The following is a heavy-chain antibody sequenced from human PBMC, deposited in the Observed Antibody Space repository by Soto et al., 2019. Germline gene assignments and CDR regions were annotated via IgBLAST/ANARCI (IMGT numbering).Heavy chain of an antibody. J-gene: IGHJ5*02. D-gene: IGHD3-9*01. CDR2: ISSSSSTI. Sequence: GVLRLSCAASGFTFSSYSMNWVRQAPGKGLEWVSYISSSSSTIYYADSVKGRFTISRDNAKNSLYLQMNSLRDEDTAVYYCASTRYFDWLSRGDWFDPWGQGTPVTVSS. CDR1: GFTFSSYS. CDR3: ASTRYFDWLSRGDWFDP. V-gene: IGHV3-48*02.